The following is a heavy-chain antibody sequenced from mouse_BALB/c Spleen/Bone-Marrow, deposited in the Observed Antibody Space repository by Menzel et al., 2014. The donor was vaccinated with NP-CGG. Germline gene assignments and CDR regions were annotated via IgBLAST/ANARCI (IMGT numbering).Heavy chain of an antibody. V-gene: IGHV1S130*01. CDR2: IHPNSGNT. D-gene: IGHD2-14*01. Sequence: QVQLQQAGSVLVRPGASVKLSCKASGYTFTNSWIHWAKQRPGQGLEWIGEIHPNSGNTNFNEKFKVKATLTVDTSSSTSYVDRSSLTAEDSAVYYCARHHRYAYYFDYWGQGTTLTVSS. CDR1: GYTFTNSW. CDR3: ARHHRYAYYFDY. J-gene: IGHJ2*01.